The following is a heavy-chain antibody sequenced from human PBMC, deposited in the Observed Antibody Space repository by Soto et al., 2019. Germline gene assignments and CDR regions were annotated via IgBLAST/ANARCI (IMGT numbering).Heavy chain of an antibody. CDR1: GFTFSSYW. CDR3: ARDEWDTAMVTYFDY. CDR2: IKQDGSEK. J-gene: IGHJ4*02. V-gene: IGHV3-7*05. Sequence: GGSLRLSCAASGFTFSSYWMSWVRQAPGKGLEWVANIKQDGSEKYYVDSVKGRFTISRDNAKNSLYLQMNSLRAEDTAVYYCARDEWDTAMVTYFDYWGQGTLVTVSS. D-gene: IGHD5-18*01.